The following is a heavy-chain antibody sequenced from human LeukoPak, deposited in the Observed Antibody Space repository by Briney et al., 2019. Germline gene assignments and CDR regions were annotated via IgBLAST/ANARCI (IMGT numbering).Heavy chain of an antibody. CDR3: ARRGRYSYGSYFDY. D-gene: IGHD5-18*01. Sequence: GESLKISCKGSGYSFTSYWIGWVRQVPGKGLEWMGIIYPGDSDIAYSPSFQGQVTVSADKSITTAYLQWSSLKASDTAMYYCARRGRYSYGSYFDYWGQGTLVTVSS. V-gene: IGHV5-51*01. J-gene: IGHJ4*02. CDR1: GYSFTSYW. CDR2: IYPGDSDI.